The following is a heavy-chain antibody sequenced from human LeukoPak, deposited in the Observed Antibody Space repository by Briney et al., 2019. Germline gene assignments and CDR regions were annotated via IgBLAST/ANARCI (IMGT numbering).Heavy chain of an antibody. CDR3: ATDISTHYFGS. CDR1: GFTFSSYA. Sequence: GGSLRLSCAASGFTFSSYAMHWVRQAPGKGLEWVTFIWYDASNKYYAESVKGRFTISRDNSRNTEFLQMNSLRAEDTAIYYCATDISTHYFGSWGQGTLVTVSS. J-gene: IGHJ4*02. V-gene: IGHV3-33*08. D-gene: IGHD3-9*01. CDR2: IWYDASNK.